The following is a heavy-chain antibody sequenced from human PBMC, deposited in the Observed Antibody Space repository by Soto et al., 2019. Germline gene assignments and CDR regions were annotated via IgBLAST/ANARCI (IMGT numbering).Heavy chain of an antibody. CDR1: GYTLTELS. CDR2: FDPEDGET. V-gene: IGHV1-24*01. CDR3: ATIPGEDTNKYYYYGMDV. D-gene: IGHD2-15*01. J-gene: IGHJ6*02. Sequence: ASVKVSCKVSGYTLTELSMHWVRQAPGKGLEWMGGFDPEDGETIYAQKFQGRVTMTEDTSTDTAYMELSSLRSEDTAVYYCATIPGEDTNKYYYYGMDVWGQGTTVTVSS.